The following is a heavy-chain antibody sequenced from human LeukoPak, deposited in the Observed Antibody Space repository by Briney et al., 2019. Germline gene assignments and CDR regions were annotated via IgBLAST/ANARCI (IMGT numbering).Heavy chain of an antibody. CDR3: ATSLSGWENYHYMDA. Sequence: GGSLRLSCVGTGFTFSTYAMTWVRQASGKGLEWVSFIASDNTIFYADSVKGRFTLSRDNARNSVYLQMNSLRVEDTAIYYCATSLSGWENYHYMDAWGKGTTVTIS. CDR2: IASDNTI. V-gene: IGHV3-69-1*02. D-gene: IGHD6-19*01. J-gene: IGHJ6*03. CDR1: GFTFSTYA.